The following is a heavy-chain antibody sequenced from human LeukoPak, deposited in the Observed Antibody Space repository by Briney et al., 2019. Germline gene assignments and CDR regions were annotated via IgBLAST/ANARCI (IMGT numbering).Heavy chain of an antibody. J-gene: IGHJ4*02. D-gene: IGHD3-3*01. Sequence: GGSLRLSCAASGFTFSSYAMSWVRQAPGRGLEWVSAISGSGGSTYYADSVKGRFTISRDNSKNTLYLQMNSLRAEDTAVYYCARGSSNGTYYDFWSGYYHFDYWGQGTLVTVSS. CDR3: ARGSSNGTYYDFWSGYYHFDY. CDR2: ISGSGGST. V-gene: IGHV3-23*01. CDR1: GFTFSSYA.